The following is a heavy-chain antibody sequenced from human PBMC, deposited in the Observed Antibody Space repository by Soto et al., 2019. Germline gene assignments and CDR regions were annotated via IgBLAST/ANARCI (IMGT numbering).Heavy chain of an antibody. V-gene: IGHV3-64D*06. CDR3: VKSGSAAAGINWYFDL. CDR2: ISSNGGST. Sequence: GGSLRLSCSASGFTFSSYAMHWVRQAPGKGLEYVSAISSNGGSTYYADSVKGRFTISRDNSKNTLYLQMSSLRAEDTAVYYCVKSGSAAAGINWYFDLWGRGTLVTVS. J-gene: IGHJ2*01. D-gene: IGHD6-13*01. CDR1: GFTFSSYA.